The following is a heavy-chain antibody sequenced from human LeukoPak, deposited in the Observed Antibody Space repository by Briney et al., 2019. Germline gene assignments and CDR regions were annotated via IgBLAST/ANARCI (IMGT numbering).Heavy chain of an antibody. V-gene: IGHV3-30-3*01. J-gene: IGHJ4*02. CDR2: ISYDGGFK. Sequence: GRSLRLSCAVSGFNFNDYAMHWLRQAPGKGLEWVAVISYDGGFKYYADSLKGRFTISRDNSKNTLYLQMNSLRAEDTAVYYCAKEEGIVVVPAAEGYWGQGTLVTVSS. CDR1: GFNFNDYA. D-gene: IGHD2-2*01. CDR3: AKEEGIVVVPAAEGY.